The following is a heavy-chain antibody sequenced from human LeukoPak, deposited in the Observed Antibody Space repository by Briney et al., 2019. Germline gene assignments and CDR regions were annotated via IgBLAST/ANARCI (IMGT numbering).Heavy chain of an antibody. D-gene: IGHD4-17*01. CDR2: ISSSSSTI. CDR1: GFTFSSYS. V-gene: IGHV3-48*04. CDR3: ARDGSYGDYPGYFDY. Sequence: GGSLRLSCAASGFTFSSYSMNWVRQAPGKGLEWVSYISSSSSTIYYADSVKGRFTISRDNAKNSLYLQMNSLRAEDTAVYYCARDGSYGDYPGYFDYWGQGTLVTVSS. J-gene: IGHJ4*02.